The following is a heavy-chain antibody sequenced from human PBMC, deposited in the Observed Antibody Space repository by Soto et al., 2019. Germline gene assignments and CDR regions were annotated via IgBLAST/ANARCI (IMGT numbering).Heavy chain of an antibody. V-gene: IGHV3-23*01. Sequence: GGSLRLSCAASGFTFSSYAMSWVRQAPGKGLEWVSAISGSGGSTYYADSVKGRFTISRDNSKNTLYLQMNSLRAEDTAVYYCVKYVTSVGNYFDYWGQGTLVTVSS. CDR1: GFTFSSYA. D-gene: IGHD1-26*01. CDR3: VKYVTSVGNYFDY. J-gene: IGHJ4*02. CDR2: ISGSGGST.